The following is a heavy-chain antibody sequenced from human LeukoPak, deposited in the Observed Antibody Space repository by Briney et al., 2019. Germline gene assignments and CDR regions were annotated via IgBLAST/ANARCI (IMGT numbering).Heavy chain of an antibody. CDR3: CSYSSNWSLGY. CDR2: IWYDGSNK. Sequence: GGSLRLSCAASGFTFSSYGMHWVRQAPGKGLEWVAVIWYDGSNKYYADSVKGRFTISRDNAKNSLYLQMNSLRAEDTAVYYCCSYSSNWSLGYWGQGTLVTVSS. J-gene: IGHJ4*02. V-gene: IGHV3-33*01. CDR1: GFTFSSYG. D-gene: IGHD6-13*01.